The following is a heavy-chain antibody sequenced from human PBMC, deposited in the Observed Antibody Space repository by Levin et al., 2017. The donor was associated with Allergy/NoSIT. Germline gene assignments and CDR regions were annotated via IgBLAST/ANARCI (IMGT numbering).Heavy chain of an antibody. CDR1: GFTFSSYA. Sequence: GESLKISCAASGFTFSSYAMHWVRQAPGKGLEWVAVISYDGSNKYYADSVKGRFTISRDNSKNTLYLQMNSLRAEDTAVYYCATSYSSGWWYFQHWGQGTLVTVS. D-gene: IGHD6-19*01. V-gene: IGHV3-30-3*01. CDR3: ATSYSSGWWYFQH. CDR2: ISYDGSNK. J-gene: IGHJ1*01.